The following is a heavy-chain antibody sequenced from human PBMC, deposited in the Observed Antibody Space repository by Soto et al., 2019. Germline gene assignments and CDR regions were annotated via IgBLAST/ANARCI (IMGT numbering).Heavy chain of an antibody. CDR1: GGSISSGGYY. Sequence: QVQLQESGPGLVRPSQTLSLTCTVSGGSISSGGYYWSWIRQHPGKGLEWIGYIYYSGSTYYNPSLKSRVTIAVDTSKNQFSLKLSSVTAADTAVYYCARGGGHGDYRGGCWFDPWGQGTLVTVSS. V-gene: IGHV4-31*03. J-gene: IGHJ5*02. D-gene: IGHD4-17*01. CDR3: ARGGGHGDYRGGCWFDP. CDR2: IYYSGST.